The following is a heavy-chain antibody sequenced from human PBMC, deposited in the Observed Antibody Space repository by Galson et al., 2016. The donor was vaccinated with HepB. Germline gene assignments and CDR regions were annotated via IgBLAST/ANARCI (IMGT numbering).Heavy chain of an antibody. V-gene: IGHV6-1*01. J-gene: IGHJ4*02. Sequence: CAISGDSVSSNSVAWNWIRQSPPRGLEWLGRTYYRSPCYNDYAVSVKSRITITPDTSKNQFTLQLNSVTPEDTALYYCVRVRNFKLTWIQLRKRGTGDGFDDWGQGTLVTVSS. CDR2: TYYRSPCYN. CDR1: GDSVSSNSVA. D-gene: IGHD5-18*01. CDR3: VRVRNFKLTWIQLRKRGTGDGFDD.